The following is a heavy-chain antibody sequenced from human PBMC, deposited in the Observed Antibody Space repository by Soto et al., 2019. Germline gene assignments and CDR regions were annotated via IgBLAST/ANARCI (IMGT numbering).Heavy chain of an antibody. J-gene: IGHJ4*02. CDR2: ISYDGSNK. CDR3: ANSPGFDY. Sequence: QVQLVESGGGVVQPGRSLRLSCAASGFTFSSYGMHWVRQAPGKGLDWVAVISYDGSNKYYADSVKGRFTIARDNSKNTPYLQMTSLRAEDTAVYYCANSPGFDYWGQGTLVTVSS. V-gene: IGHV3-30*18. CDR1: GFTFSSYG.